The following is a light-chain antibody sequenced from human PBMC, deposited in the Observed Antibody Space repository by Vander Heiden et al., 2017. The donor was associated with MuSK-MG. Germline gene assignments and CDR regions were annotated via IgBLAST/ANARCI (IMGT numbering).Light chain of an antibody. Sequence: QSALTQPASVSGSPGQSLTISCTGTSGDIGGYNYVSWYQQHPGKAPKLVIYGVYNRPSGVSYRFSGSKSGNTAYLTISGLQADDEADYYCSSYTSTSTVVFGGGTKLTVL. CDR1: SGDIGGYNY. CDR2: GVY. V-gene: IGLV2-14*03. CDR3: SSYTSTSTVV. J-gene: IGLJ2*01.